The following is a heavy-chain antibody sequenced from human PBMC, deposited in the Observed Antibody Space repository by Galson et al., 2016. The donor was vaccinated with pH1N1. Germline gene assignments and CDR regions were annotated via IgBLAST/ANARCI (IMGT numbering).Heavy chain of an antibody. CDR1: GDSITINNGF. J-gene: IGHJ2*01. D-gene: IGHD4-17*01. CDR3: ARPDYVDVDLKNWYFDL. CDR2: LYYSETA. V-gene: IGHV4-39*01. Sequence: SETLSLTCTVSGDSITINNGFWGWIRQPPGKGLEWIGSLYYSETAYYDPSLKSRVTISVDTSKTQFSLKLRSVTAADTALYYCARPDYVDVDLKNWYFDLWGRGTLVTVSS.